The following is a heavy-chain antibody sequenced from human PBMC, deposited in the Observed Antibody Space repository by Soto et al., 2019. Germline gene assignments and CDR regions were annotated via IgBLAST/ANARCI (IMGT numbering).Heavy chain of an antibody. Sequence: QITLKESGPTLVKPTQTLTLTCTFSGFLLSTSGVGVGWIRQPPGKALEWLALIYWDDDKRYSPSLKSRLTITKDTSKNQVVLTMTNMDPVDTATYYCAHGLYSRKCFDPWGQGTLVTVSS. V-gene: IGHV2-5*02. CDR1: GFLLSTSGVG. CDR3: AHGLYSRKCFDP. D-gene: IGHD6-13*01. CDR2: IYWDDDK. J-gene: IGHJ5*02.